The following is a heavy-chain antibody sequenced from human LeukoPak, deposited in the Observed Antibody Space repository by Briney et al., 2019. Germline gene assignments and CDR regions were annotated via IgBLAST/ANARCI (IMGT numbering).Heavy chain of an antibody. Sequence: GGSLRLSCAASGFTFSNAWMSWVRQAPGKGLEWVGRIESKTDGGTTDYAAPVKGRFTISRDDSKNTLYLQMNSLKTEDTAVYYCTTGYDFWSGYPPYWGQGTLVTVSS. D-gene: IGHD3-3*01. J-gene: IGHJ4*02. CDR3: TTGYDFWSGYPPY. V-gene: IGHV3-15*04. CDR1: GFTFSNAW. CDR2: IESKTDGGTT.